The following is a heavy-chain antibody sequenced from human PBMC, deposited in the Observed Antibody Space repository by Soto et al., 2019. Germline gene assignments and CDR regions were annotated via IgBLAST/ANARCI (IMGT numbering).Heavy chain of an antibody. CDR1: GDSVSSNSAA. Sequence: SQTLSLTCAISGDSVSSNSAAWNWIRQSPSRGLEWRGRTYYRSKWYNDYAVSVKSRITINPDTSKNQFSLQLNSVTPEDTAVYYCARDQGIVGATPFDYWGQGTLVTVSS. V-gene: IGHV6-1*01. D-gene: IGHD1-26*01. CDR3: ARDQGIVGATPFDY. CDR2: TYYRSKWYN. J-gene: IGHJ4*02.